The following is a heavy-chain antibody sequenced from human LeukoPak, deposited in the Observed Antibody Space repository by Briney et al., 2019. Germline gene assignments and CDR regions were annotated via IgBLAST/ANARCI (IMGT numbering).Heavy chain of an antibody. Sequence: SGGSLRLSCAASGFTFSSYDMHWVRQATGKGLEWVSTIGTAGDTYYPGSVKGRFTISRENAKNSLYLQMNSLRAGDTAVYYCARVTQIYALFDPWGQGTLVTVSS. V-gene: IGHV3-13*01. J-gene: IGHJ5*02. CDR2: IGTAGDT. CDR3: ARVTQIYALFDP. CDR1: GFTFSSYD. D-gene: IGHD3-16*01.